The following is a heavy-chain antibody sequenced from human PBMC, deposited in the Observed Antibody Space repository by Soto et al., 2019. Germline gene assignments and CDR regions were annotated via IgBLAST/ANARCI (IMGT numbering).Heavy chain of an antibody. CDR3: ARDRVGAGYFDY. J-gene: IGHJ4*02. D-gene: IGHD1-26*01. CDR2: IYYSGST. CDR1: GGSISSGDYY. V-gene: IGHV4-30-4*02. Sequence: SETLSLTCTVSGGSISSGDYYWSWIRQPPGKGLEWIGYIYYSGSTYYNPSLKSRVTISVDTSKNQFSLKLSSVTAADTAVYYCARDRVGAGYFDYWGQGTLVTVSS.